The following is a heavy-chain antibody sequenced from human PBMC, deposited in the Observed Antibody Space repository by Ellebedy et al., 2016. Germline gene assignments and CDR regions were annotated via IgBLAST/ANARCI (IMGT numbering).Heavy chain of an antibody. Sequence: SQTLSLTXXVSGGSFRGSYWICIRQPPAKGLEWIGDIPYSGSTNYNPSLKSRVTISVDRSKNQFSLMLTSVTAADTAVYYCAGSWEWFEAYYYGMDVWGQGTTVTVSS. CDR2: IPYSGST. CDR1: GGSFRGSY. V-gene: IGHV4-34*01. D-gene: IGHD3-10*01. J-gene: IGHJ6*02. CDR3: AGSWEWFEAYYYGMDV.